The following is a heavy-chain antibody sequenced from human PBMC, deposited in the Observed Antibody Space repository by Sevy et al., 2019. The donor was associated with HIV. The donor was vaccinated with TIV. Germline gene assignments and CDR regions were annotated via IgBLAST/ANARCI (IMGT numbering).Heavy chain of an antibody. CDR1: GGSFSGYY. CDR3: ARGIVVVVAGTYYFDY. CDR2: INHSGST. J-gene: IGHJ4*02. D-gene: IGHD2-15*01. V-gene: IGHV4-34*01. Sequence: SETLSLTCAVYGGSFSGYYWSWIRQPPGKGLEWIGGINHSGSTNYNPSLKSRVTISVDTSKNQFSLKLSSVTAADTAVYYCARGIVVVVAGTYYFDYWGQGTLVTVSS.